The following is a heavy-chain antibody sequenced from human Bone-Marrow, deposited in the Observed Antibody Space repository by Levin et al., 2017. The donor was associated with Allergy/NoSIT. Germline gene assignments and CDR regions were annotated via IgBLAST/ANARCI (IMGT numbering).Heavy chain of an antibody. V-gene: IGHV3-48*01. CDR1: GFTFSSYG. CDR3: AREGSWSSTWLGNYYFDY. CDR2: IGGDNYTK. D-gene: IGHD6-13*01. J-gene: IGHJ4*02. Sequence: GGPLRLSCDASGFTFSSYGIIWVRQAPGKGLEWVSYIGGDNYTKYYADSVKGRFTISRDNVKKSLYLQMNSLRGEDTAVYYCAREGSWSSTWLGNYYFDYWGQGTLVTVSS.